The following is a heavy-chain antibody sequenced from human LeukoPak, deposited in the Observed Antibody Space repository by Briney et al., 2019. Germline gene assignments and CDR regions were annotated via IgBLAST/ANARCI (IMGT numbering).Heavy chain of an antibody. CDR3: ARHTPNDYWYYYMDV. Sequence: ASETLSLTCAVYGGSFSGYYWSWIRQPPGKGLEWIGEINDSGRINYNPSLKSRVTISLDTSKNQFSLKLSSVTAADTAVYYCARHTPNDYWYYYMDVWGKGTTVTISS. CDR2: INDSGRI. D-gene: IGHD2-15*01. J-gene: IGHJ6*03. V-gene: IGHV4-34*01. CDR1: GGSFSGYY.